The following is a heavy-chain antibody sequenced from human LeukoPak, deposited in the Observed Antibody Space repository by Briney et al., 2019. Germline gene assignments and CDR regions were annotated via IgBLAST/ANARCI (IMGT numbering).Heavy chain of an antibody. Sequence: PSETLSLTCTVSGGSISPYYWSWIRQPAGKGLEWIGRIYTSGSTNYNPSLKSRVTISVDTSKNQFSLKLSSVTAADTAVYYCARESGSSSWNFDYWGQGTLVTVSS. D-gene: IGHD6-13*01. CDR3: ARESGSSSWNFDY. CDR1: GGSISPYY. CDR2: IYTSGST. J-gene: IGHJ4*02. V-gene: IGHV4-4*07.